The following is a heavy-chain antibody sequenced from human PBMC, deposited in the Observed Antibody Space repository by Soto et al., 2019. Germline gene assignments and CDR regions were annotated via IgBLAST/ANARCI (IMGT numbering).Heavy chain of an antibody. CDR2: IIPILGIA. J-gene: IGHJ4*02. CDR3: ARDPLREGYNDFDY. Sequence: QVQLVQSGAEVKKPGSSVKVSCKASGGTFSSYTISWVRQAPGQGLEWMGRIIPILGIANYAQKFQGRVTIAADKSTSTAYMELSSLRSDDTAVYYCARDPLREGYNDFDYWGQGTLVTVSS. D-gene: IGHD3-16*01. CDR1: GGTFSSYT. V-gene: IGHV1-69*08.